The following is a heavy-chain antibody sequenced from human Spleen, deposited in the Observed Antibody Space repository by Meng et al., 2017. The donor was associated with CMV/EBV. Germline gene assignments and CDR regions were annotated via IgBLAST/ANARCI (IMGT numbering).Heavy chain of an antibody. Sequence: LTSIGVGWGWIRQHQGKALEWLALIYWNDDKRYSPSLKSRLTITKDTSKNQVVLTMTNMDPEDTATYYCVHASIVVVPAAIPWFDPWGQGTLVTVSS. CDR1: LTSIGVG. V-gene: IGHV2-5*01. D-gene: IGHD2-2*02. J-gene: IGHJ5*02. CDR3: VHASIVVVPAAIPWFDP. CDR2: IYWNDDK.